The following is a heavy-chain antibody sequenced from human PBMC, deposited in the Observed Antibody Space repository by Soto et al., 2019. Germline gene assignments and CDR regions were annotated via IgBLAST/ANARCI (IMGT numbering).Heavy chain of an antibody. Sequence: ASGKVSCKASGYTFTSYGISWVRQAPGQGLEWMGWISGYNGNTNYAQKLQGRVTMTTDTPTSTAYMDLRSLSSDATAVYYCARGYDFWRGYGNLDYRGEGPLVTVP. CDR2: ISGYNGNT. J-gene: IGHJ4*02. CDR1: GYTFTSYG. D-gene: IGHD3-3*01. V-gene: IGHV1-18*01. CDR3: ARGYDFWRGYGNLDY.